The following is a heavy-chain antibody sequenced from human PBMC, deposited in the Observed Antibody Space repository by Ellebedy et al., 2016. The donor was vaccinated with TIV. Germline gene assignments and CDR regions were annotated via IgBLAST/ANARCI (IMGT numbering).Heavy chain of an antibody. D-gene: IGHD5-12*01. V-gene: IGHV3-49*03. J-gene: IGHJ4*02. CDR1: GFNFGDFS. Sequence: PGGSLRLSCSASGFNFGDFSMSWFRQAPGKGLEWVGFIRSRAYGSPIEYAASVRGRFIISRDASETIAYLQMNSLKTEDTAVYFCSRESGYDSGDIWGQGTLVTVSS. CDR2: IRSRAYGSPI. CDR3: SRESGYDSGDI.